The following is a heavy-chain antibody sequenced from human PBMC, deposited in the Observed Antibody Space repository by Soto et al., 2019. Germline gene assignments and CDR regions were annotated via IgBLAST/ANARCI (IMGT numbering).Heavy chain of an antibody. CDR2: IVVGSGNT. J-gene: IGHJ1*01. D-gene: IGHD2-8*02. Sequence: SVKVSCKASTFTFTSSAVQWVRQARGQRLEWIGWIVVGSGNTKYAQNFQERVTITRDMSSGTAYLELSSLRSEDTAVYHCTTDGGVSAYTLFWAWGQGTRVTVSS. V-gene: IGHV1-58*01. CDR1: TFTFTSSA. CDR3: TTDGGVSAYTLFWA.